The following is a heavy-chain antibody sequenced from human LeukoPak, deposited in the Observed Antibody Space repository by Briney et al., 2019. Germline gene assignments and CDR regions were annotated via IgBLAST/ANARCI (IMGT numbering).Heavy chain of an antibody. CDR1: GFTFSSYS. Sequence: GGSLRLSCAASGFTFSSYSMNWVRQAPGKGLEWVSSISSSSSYIYHADSVKGRFTISRDNAKNSLYLQMNSLRAEDTAVYYCAREVSATARRDYWGQGTLVTVSS. V-gene: IGHV3-21*01. CDR2: ISSSSSYI. J-gene: IGHJ4*02. D-gene: IGHD6-6*01. CDR3: AREVSATARRDY.